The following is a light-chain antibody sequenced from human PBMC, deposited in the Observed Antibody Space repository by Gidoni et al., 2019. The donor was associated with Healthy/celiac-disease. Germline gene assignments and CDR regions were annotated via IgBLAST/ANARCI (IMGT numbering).Light chain of an antibody. CDR2: GAS. J-gene: IGKJ1*01. V-gene: IGKV3-20*01. Sequence: ESVLTQSPGTLSLSPGERATLSCRASQSVSSSYLAWYQQTPGQAPRLLIYGASSRDTGLPDRFSGSGSGTDFTLTISRLEPEDFAVYYCQQYGSSPWTFGQGTKVEIK. CDR3: QQYGSSPWT. CDR1: QSVSSSY.